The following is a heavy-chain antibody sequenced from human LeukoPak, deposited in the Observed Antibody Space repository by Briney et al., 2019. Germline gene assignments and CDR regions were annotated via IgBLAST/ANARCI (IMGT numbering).Heavy chain of an antibody. V-gene: IGHV4-59*01. Sequence: PSETLSLTCTVSGGSISSYYWSWIREPPGKGLEWIGYIYYSGSTNYNPSLKSRVTISLDTSKNQFSLKLSSVTAADTAVYYCARSYYYYYMDVWGKGTTVTVSS. CDR3: ARSYYYYYMDV. CDR1: GGSISSYY. CDR2: IYYSGST. J-gene: IGHJ6*03.